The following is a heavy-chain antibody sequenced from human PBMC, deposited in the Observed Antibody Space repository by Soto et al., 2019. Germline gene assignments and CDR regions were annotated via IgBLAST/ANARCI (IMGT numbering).Heavy chain of an antibody. D-gene: IGHD6-13*01. CDR1: GFTFSSYS. CDR2: ISSSSSYI. V-gene: IGHV3-21*01. CDR3: ARDLKGYSSSWFDP. J-gene: IGHJ5*02. Sequence: LGGSLRLSCAASGFTFSSYSMSWVRQAPGKGLEWVSSISSSSSYIYYADSVKGRFTISRDNAKNSLYLQMNSLRAEDTAVYYCARDLKGYSSSWFDPWGQGTLVTVSS.